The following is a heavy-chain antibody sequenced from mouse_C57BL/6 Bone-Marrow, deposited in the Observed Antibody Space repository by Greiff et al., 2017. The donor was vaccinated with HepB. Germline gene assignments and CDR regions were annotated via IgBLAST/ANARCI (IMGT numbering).Heavy chain of an antibody. V-gene: IGHV2-9-1*01. CDR1: GFSLTSYA. Sequence: VKLVESGPGLVAPSQSLSITCTVSGFSLTSYAISWVRQPPGKGLEWLGVIWTGGGTNYNSALKSRLSISKDNSKSQVFLKMNSLQTDDTARYYCARNGGIDDYDSAWFAYWGQGTLVTVSA. J-gene: IGHJ3*01. D-gene: IGHD2-4*01. CDR2: IWTGGGT. CDR3: ARNGGIDDYDSAWFAY.